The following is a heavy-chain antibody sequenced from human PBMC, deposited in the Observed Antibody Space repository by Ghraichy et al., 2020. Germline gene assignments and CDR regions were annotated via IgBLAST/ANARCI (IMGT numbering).Heavy chain of an antibody. Sequence: TLSLTCAVYGGSFSGYYWSWIRQPPGKGLEWIGEINHSGSTNYNPSLKSRVTISVDTSKNQFSLKLSSVTAADTAVYYCARGGEDIVVVPAALNNWFDPWGQGTLVTVSS. J-gene: IGHJ5*02. CDR2: INHSGST. CDR3: ARGGEDIVVVPAALNNWFDP. D-gene: IGHD2-2*01. CDR1: GGSFSGYY. V-gene: IGHV4-34*01.